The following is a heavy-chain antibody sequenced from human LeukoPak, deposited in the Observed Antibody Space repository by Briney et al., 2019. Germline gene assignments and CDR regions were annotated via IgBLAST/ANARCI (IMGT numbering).Heavy chain of an antibody. Sequence: SETLSLTXTVSGGSISSYYWSWIRQPPGKGLEWIGYIYYSGSTNYNPSLKSRVTISVDTSKNQFSLKLSSVTAADTAVYYCARDSGGSDSSSWYARYYYYMDVWGKGTTVTVSS. V-gene: IGHV4-59*01. CDR1: GGSISSYY. CDR2: IYYSGST. D-gene: IGHD6-13*01. CDR3: ARDSGGSDSSSWYARYYYYMDV. J-gene: IGHJ6*03.